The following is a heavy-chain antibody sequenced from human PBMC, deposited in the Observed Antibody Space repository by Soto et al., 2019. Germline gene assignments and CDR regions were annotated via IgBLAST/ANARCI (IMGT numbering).Heavy chain of an antibody. CDR3: AVTVTGSRSPLAH. D-gene: IGHD3-9*01. CDR2: IIPIYASP. Sequence: QVQLVQSGAAVKKPGSSVKVSCKASGGTFSSNAISWVRQAPGPGLEWMGGIIPIYASPNYAQNFQGRVSVTADKATSTAYLELSRLKFADSAIYYCAVTVTGSRSPLAHWGRGTLVIVSS. V-gene: IGHV1-69*06. J-gene: IGHJ4*02. CDR1: GGTFSSNA.